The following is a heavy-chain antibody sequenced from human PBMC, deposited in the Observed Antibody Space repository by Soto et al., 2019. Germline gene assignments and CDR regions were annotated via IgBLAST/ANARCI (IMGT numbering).Heavy chain of an antibody. D-gene: IGHD6-13*01. CDR1: GYTFTSYY. CDR3: ARDSGIAAADYNWFDP. V-gene: IGHV1-46*01. J-gene: IGHJ5*02. CDR2: INPSGGST. Sequence: ASVKVSCQASGYTFTSYYMHWVRQAPGQGLEWMGIINPSGGSTSYAQKFQGRVTMTRDTSTSTVYMELSSLRSEDTAVYYCARDSGIAAADYNWFDPWGQGTLVTVSS.